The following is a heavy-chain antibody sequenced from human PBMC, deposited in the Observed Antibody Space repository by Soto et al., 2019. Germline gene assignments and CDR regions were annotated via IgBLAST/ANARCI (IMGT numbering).Heavy chain of an antibody. Sequence: SETLSLTCTVSGGSISSSSYYWGWIRQPPGKGLEWIGSIYYSGSTYYNPSLKSRVTISVDTSKNQFSLKLSSVTAADTAVYYCAREEEWLRHFDYWGQGTLVTVSS. CDR3: AREEEWLRHFDY. CDR1: GGSISSSSYY. CDR2: IYYSGST. J-gene: IGHJ4*02. D-gene: IGHD5-12*01. V-gene: IGHV4-39*07.